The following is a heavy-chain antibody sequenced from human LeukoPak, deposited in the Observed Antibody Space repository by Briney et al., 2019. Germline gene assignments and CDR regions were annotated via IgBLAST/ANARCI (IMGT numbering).Heavy chain of an antibody. D-gene: IGHD1-14*01. CDR3: ARDRVNRGNYYMDV. CDR1: GYTFTGYY. J-gene: IGHJ6*03. Sequence: ASVKVSCKASGYTFTGYYMHRVRQAPGQGLEWMGRINPNSGGTNYAQKFQGRVTMTRDTSISTAYMELSRLRSDDTAVYYCARDRVNRGNYYMDVWGKGTTVTVSS. V-gene: IGHV1-2*06. CDR2: INPNSGGT.